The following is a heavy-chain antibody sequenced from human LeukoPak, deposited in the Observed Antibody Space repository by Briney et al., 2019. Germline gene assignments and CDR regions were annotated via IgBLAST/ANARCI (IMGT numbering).Heavy chain of an antibody. D-gene: IGHD6-13*01. V-gene: IGHV3-21*01. CDR1: GFTLSSYS. CDR2: ISSSSSYI. CDR3: AREMAAGYPYFDY. J-gene: IGHJ4*02. Sequence: GGSLTPSCAASGFTLSSYSMNWVRPAPGKGLEWVSSISSSSSYIYYADSVKGRLTISRDNAKNSLYLQMNSLRAEDTAVYYCAREMAAGYPYFDYWGQGTLVTVSS.